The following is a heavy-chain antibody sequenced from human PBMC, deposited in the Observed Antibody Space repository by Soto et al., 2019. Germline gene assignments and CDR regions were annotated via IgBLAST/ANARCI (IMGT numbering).Heavy chain of an antibody. CDR1: GYTFTAYA. CDR3: TRSAISPYGGLIGPFDY. D-gene: IGHD3-16*02. J-gene: IGHJ4*02. CDR2: INPANGNT. Sequence: QVQLAQSGAEERKPGASVKVSCEATGYTFTAYAMHWVRQAPRQRLEWMGWINPANGNTKYSQKSQGRLTITSDTSANTVYMELNSLTSEDTAMYYCTRSAISPYGGLIGPFDYWGQGNLVTVSS. V-gene: IGHV1-3*05.